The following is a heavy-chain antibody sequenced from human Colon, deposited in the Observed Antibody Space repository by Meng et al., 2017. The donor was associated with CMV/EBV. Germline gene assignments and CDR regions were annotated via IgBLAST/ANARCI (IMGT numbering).Heavy chain of an antibody. J-gene: IGHJ4*02. CDR1: GDSISSGYHY. V-gene: IGHV4-30-4*01. CDR2: IYYSGTT. Sequence: SETLSLTCTVSGDSISSGYHYWSWIRQAPGKGLEWIGYIYYSGTTSYNPSLQSRVTISVDTSKNQFSLKLASVTAADTAVYYCARDAPPRSGYNDYWGQGTQVTVSS. CDR3: ARDAPPRSGYNDY. D-gene: IGHD3-22*01.